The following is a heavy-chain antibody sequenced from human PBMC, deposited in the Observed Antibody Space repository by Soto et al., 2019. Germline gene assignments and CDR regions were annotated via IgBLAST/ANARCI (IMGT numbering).Heavy chain of an antibody. CDR2: ISGSGGST. CDR1: GFTFSSYA. Sequence: GGSLRLSCAASGFTFSSYAMSWVRQAPGKGLEWVSAISGSGGSTYYADSVKGRFTISRDNSKNTLYLQMNSLRAEDTAVYYCAKNGPITMVRGVIMSGWFDPWGQGTLVTVSS. CDR3: AKNGPITMVRGVIMSGWFDP. D-gene: IGHD3-10*01. J-gene: IGHJ5*02. V-gene: IGHV3-23*01.